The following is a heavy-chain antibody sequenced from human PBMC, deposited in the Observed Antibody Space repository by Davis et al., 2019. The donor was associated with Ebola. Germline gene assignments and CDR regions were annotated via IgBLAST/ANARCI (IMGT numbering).Heavy chain of an antibody. Sequence: PGGSLRLSCAASGFTFTDYYMSWVRQAPGKGLEWVSAISGSGGITYYADSVKGRFTISRDNSKNTLYLQMNNLRAKDTAVYYCAKGTAAAGIENCFDPWGQGTLVTVSS. CDR2: ISGSGGIT. D-gene: IGHD6-13*01. CDR3: AKGTAAAGIENCFDP. J-gene: IGHJ5*02. CDR1: GFTFTDYY. V-gene: IGHV3-23*01.